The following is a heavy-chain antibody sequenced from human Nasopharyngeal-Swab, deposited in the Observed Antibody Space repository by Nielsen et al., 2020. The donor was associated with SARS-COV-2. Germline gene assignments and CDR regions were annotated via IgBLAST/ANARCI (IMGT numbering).Heavy chain of an antibody. J-gene: IGHJ5*02. CDR1: GYTLTELS. CDR3: ATAPPIAGGYWFDP. Sequence: ASVKVSCKVSGYTLTELSMHWVRQAPGKGLEWMGGFDPEDGETIYAQKFQGRVTMTEDTSTDTAYMELSSLRAEHTAVYYCATAPPIAGGYWFDPWGQGTLVTVSS. V-gene: IGHV1-24*01. CDR2: FDPEDGET. D-gene: IGHD6-13*01.